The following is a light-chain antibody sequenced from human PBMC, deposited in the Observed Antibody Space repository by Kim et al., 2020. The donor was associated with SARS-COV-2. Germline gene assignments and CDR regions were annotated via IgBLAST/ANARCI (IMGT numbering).Light chain of an antibody. CDR1: QGISSW. J-gene: IGKJ1*01. V-gene: IGKV1D-16*01. CDR3: QQYDNYPRT. Sequence: DIQMTQSPSSLSASVGDRVTITCRASQGISSWLAWYQQKPEKAPKSLISAASSLQSGVPSRFSGSGSGTYFTLTISSLQPEDFATYYCQQYDNYPRTFGQGTKVDIK. CDR2: AAS.